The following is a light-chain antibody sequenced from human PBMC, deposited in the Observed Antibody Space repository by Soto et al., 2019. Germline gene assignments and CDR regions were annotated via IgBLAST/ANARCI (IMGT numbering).Light chain of an antibody. CDR1: QEISNY. CDR2: KAS. V-gene: IGKV1-5*03. CDR3: KQYNSYPLT. J-gene: IGKJ4*01. Sequence: IQMTESPSSLSASVGDRATITCQASQEISNYLNWYQQKPGKAPKLLIYKASSLASGVPSRFSGSGSGTEFTLTISSLQPDDFATYYCKQYNSYPLTFGRGTKVDIK.